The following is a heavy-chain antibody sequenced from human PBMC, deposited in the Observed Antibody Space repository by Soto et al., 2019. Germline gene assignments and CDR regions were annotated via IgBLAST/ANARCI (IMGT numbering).Heavy chain of an antibody. Sequence: GGSLRLSCAASGFTFSSYSMNWVHQAPGKGLEWVSYISSSSSTIYYADSVKGRFTISRDNAKNSLYLQMNSLRAEDTAVYYCARDFTDFWSGYPDYWGQGTLVTAPQ. CDR3: ARDFTDFWSGYPDY. CDR1: GFTFSSYS. V-gene: IGHV3-48*01. CDR2: ISSSSSTI. J-gene: IGHJ4*02. D-gene: IGHD3-3*01.